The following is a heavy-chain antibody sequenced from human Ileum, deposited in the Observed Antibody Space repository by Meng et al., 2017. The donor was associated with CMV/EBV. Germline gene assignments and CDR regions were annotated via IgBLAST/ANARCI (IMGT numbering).Heavy chain of an antibody. D-gene: IGHD2-21*01. CDR1: GFTFSSYS. Sequence: GESLKISCAASGFTFSSYSMNWVRQAPGKGLEWVSSISSSSSYIYYADSVKGRFTISRDNAKNSLYLQMNSLRAEDTAVYYCAREGEAYCGGDCLSWGQGTLVTVSS. CDR2: ISSSSSYI. V-gene: IGHV3-21*01. CDR3: AREGEAYCGGDCLS. J-gene: IGHJ4*02.